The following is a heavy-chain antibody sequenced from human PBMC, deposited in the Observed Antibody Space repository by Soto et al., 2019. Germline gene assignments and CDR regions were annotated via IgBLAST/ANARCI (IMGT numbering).Heavy chain of an antibody. Sequence: ASETLSLTCTVSGGSMNNYLWSWIRQTPGDGLEWIGYIHVTGNTYHNPSLKSPVTISIDASKTQFFLTLTSVTAADTAVYYCARGPFFARYQPFDAWGRGIPVTVSS. CDR3: ARGPFFARYQPFDA. D-gene: IGHD1-20*01. V-gene: IGHV4-59*01. CDR2: IHVTGNT. J-gene: IGHJ4*02. CDR1: GGSMNNYL.